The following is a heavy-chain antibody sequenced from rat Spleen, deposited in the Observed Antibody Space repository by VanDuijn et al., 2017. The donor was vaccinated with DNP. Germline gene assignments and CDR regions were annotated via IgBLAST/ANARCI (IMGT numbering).Heavy chain of an antibody. CDR3: ARAED. Sequence: EVQLVESGGDLVQPGRSLKLFCAASGFTFSDYYMAWFRQAPRKGLEWVAYIRYDGGFTKYGDSVKGRFTISRDNAKNTLYLQMNSLRSEDTATYYCARAEDWGQGTLVTVSS. CDR1: GFTFSDYY. D-gene: IGHD1-11*01. J-gene: IGHJ3*01. CDR2: IRYDGGFT. V-gene: IGHV5-22*01.